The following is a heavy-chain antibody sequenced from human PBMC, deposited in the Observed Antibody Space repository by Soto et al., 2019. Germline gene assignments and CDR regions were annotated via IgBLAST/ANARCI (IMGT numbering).Heavy chain of an antibody. CDR3: ASGGPAGSGTYYNGF. CDR2: ISGSGGST. J-gene: IGHJ4*02. D-gene: IGHD3-10*01. CDR1: GFTFSNYA. Sequence: HPGGSLRLSCAASGFTFSNYAVTWVRQAPGKGLEWVSTISGSGGSTYYADSVKGRFTISRDSAKNTLYLQMNSLRAEDTAVYYCASGGPAGSGTYYNGFWGQGTLVTVSS. V-gene: IGHV3-23*01.